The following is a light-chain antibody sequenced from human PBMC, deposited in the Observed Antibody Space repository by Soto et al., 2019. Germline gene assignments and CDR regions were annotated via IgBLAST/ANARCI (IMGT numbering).Light chain of an antibody. CDR2: NDG. CDR3: HGWDVDSYHVV. J-gene: IGLJ3*02. V-gene: IGLV3-21*02. CDR1: AIGSKS. Sequence: SYELTQSPSVSVAPGQTASIACGGNAIGSKSVHWYQRKPGQAPVLVVYNDGDRPSGIPERFSGSNSGNTATLTISSVAAGDEGDYYCHGWDVDSYHVVFGVGTKLTVL.